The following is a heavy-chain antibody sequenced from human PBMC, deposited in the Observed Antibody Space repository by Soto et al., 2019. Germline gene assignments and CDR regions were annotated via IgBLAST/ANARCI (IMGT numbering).Heavy chain of an antibody. D-gene: IGHD6-6*01. CDR1: GDSIRGDY. Sequence: SETLSLTCTASGDSIRGDYWSWIRQPPGKRLEWIAYISYSGTTNYNPSLKSRVTISLDTSNNQLSLKMTSVTAADTAVYYCARERPDGARLDPWGQGTLVTVSS. CDR3: ARERPDGARLDP. J-gene: IGHJ5*02. V-gene: IGHV4-59*01. CDR2: ISYSGTT.